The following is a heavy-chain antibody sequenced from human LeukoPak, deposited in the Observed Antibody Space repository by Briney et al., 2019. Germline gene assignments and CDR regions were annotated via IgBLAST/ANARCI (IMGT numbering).Heavy chain of an antibody. CDR3: ARAFPPYCSSTSCYVHFDY. V-gene: IGHV3-33*01. Sequence: GGSLRLSCAASGFTFSSYGMHWVRQAPGKGLEWVAVIWYDGSNKYYADSVKGRFTISRDNSKNTLYLRMNSLRAEDTAVYYCARAFPPYCSSTSCYVHFDYWGQGTLVTVSS. D-gene: IGHD2-2*01. CDR1: GFTFSSYG. CDR2: IWYDGSNK. J-gene: IGHJ4*02.